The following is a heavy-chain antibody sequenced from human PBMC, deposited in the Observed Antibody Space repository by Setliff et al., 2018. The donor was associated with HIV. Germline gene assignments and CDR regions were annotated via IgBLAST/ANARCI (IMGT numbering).Heavy chain of an antibody. CDR2: SRNKANSYTT. V-gene: IGHV3-72*01. CDR1: GFTFSSYS. D-gene: IGHD4-4*01. CDR3: TRVDSNYEKFDC. Sequence: GGSLRLSCAASGFTFSSYSMNWVRQAPGKGLEWVGRSRNKANSYTTEYAASVKGRFTISRDDSKNSLYLQMNSLKTEDTAVYYCTRVDSNYEKFDCWGQGSLVTVSS. J-gene: IGHJ4*02.